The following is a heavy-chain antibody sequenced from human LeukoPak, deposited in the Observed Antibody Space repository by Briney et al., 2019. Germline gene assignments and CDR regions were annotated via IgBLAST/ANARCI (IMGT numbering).Heavy chain of an antibody. CDR3: AKDSMVRGENYFDY. CDR1: GFTFSSYG. Sequence: GGSLRLSCTASGFTFSSYGMHWVRQAPGKGLEWVAVISYDGSNKYYADSVKGRFTISRDNSKNTLYLQMNSLRAEDTAVYYCAKDSMVRGENYFDYWGQGTLVTVSS. D-gene: IGHD3-10*01. V-gene: IGHV3-30*18. J-gene: IGHJ4*02. CDR2: ISYDGSNK.